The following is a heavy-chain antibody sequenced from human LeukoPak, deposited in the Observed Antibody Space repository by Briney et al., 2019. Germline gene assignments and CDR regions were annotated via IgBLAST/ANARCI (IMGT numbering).Heavy chain of an antibody. CDR1: GFTFSNYG. CDR2: ISGSGGST. Sequence: GGTLRLSCAASGFTFSNYGMSWVRQAPGKGLEWVSAISGSGGSTYYADSVKGRFTISRDNSKNTLYLQMNSLRAEDTAVYYCAKDGVGTYYDILTGYQMTYYYYMDVWGKGTTVTISS. D-gene: IGHD3-9*01. CDR3: AKDGVGTYYDILTGYQMTYYYYMDV. J-gene: IGHJ6*03. V-gene: IGHV3-23*01.